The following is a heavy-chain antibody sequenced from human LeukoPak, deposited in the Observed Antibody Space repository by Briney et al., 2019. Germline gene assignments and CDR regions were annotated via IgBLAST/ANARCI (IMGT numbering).Heavy chain of an antibody. J-gene: IGHJ6*03. CDR1: GFSVSVNY. CDR2: IYSGGRT. V-gene: IGHV3-53*01. CDR3: AREVYYYGSGSSNYYYYMDV. D-gene: IGHD3-10*01. Sequence: GGSLRLSCAASGFSVSVNYMSWVRQAPGKGLEWVSVIYSGGRTYYADSVKGRFAISRDNTKNTLYLQMNSLRAEDTAIYYCAREVYYYGSGSSNYYYYMDVWGKGTTVTVSS.